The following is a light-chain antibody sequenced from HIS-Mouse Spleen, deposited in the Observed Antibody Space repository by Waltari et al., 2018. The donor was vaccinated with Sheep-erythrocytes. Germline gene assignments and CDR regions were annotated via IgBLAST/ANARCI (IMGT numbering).Light chain of an antibody. CDR3: QSYDSSLSGSV. CDR2: GNS. J-gene: IGLJ2*01. Sequence: QSVLTQPPSVSGAPGQRVPISCTGRSSNIGAGYAVHWYQQLPGTAPKLLIYGNSNRPSGVPDRFSGSKSGTSASLAITGLQAEDEADYYCQSYDSSLSGSVFGGGTKLTVL. CDR1: SSNIGAGYA. V-gene: IGLV1-40*01.